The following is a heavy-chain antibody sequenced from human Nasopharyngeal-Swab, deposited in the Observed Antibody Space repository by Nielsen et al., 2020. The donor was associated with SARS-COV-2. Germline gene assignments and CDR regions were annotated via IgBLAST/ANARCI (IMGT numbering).Heavy chain of an antibody. CDR2: IYHSGST. Sequence: WIRQPPGKGLEWIGNIYHSGSTHYNPSLKSRVTISVDRSKNQFSLKLSSVTAADTAVYYCARVGGDYYYYYYMDVWGKGTTVTVSS. J-gene: IGHJ6*03. V-gene: IGHV4-30-2*01. CDR3: ARVGGDYYYYYYMDV. D-gene: IGHD1-26*01.